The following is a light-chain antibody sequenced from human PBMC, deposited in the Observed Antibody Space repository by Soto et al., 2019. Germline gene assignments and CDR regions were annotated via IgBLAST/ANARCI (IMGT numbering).Light chain of an antibody. CDR3: CSYEGDKTYG. J-gene: IGLJ1*01. V-gene: IGLV2-23*01. CDR2: EAS. Sequence: QSVLTQPASVSGSPGQSITISCTVTGSDVRTYNLVSWYQQHPGKVPKLIIYEASKRPSGVSNRFSGSQPGNTASLTVSGPQAEAEDAHYCCSYEGDKTYGFGSGTKVTAL. CDR1: GSDVRTYNL.